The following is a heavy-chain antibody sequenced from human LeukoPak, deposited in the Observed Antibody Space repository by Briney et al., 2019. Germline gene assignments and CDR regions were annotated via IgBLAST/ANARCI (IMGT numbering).Heavy chain of an antibody. D-gene: IGHD6-19*01. CDR1: GYTLTELS. J-gene: IGHJ3*01. Sequence: PSVKLSCKVSGYTLTELSMHWVRQAPGKGLEWMGGFDPEDGETIYAQKFQGRGTKTEDTSTETANMEPSSLRSEDTAVYYCATDTQWLVHAFDVWGQGTMVTVSS. CDR2: FDPEDGET. V-gene: IGHV1-24*01. CDR3: ATDTQWLVHAFDV.